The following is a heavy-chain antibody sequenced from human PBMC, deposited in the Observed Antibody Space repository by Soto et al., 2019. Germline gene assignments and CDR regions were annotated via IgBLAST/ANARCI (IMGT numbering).Heavy chain of an antibody. CDR3: ARLYGLDAFDI. Sequence: TLCLTCTVSGGSIGSGDYYWSWIRQPPGKGLEWIGYIYYSGSTYYNPSLKSRVTISVDTSKNQFSLKLSSVTAADTAVYYCARLYGLDAFDIWGKGTMVTVTS. CDR2: IYYSGST. V-gene: IGHV4-30-4*01. D-gene: IGHD4-17*01. CDR1: GGSIGSGDYY. J-gene: IGHJ3*02.